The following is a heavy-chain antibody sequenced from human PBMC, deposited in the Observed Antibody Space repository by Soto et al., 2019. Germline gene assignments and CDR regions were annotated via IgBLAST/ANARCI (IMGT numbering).Heavy chain of an antibody. D-gene: IGHD2-8*02. CDR1: GYTLTDYY. CDR2: INPNSGGT. Sequence: ASVKVSCKASGYTLTDYYMHWVRQAPGQGLEWMGSINPNSGGTNYAQKFRGRVAVTRDTSINTALLELSRLRSDDTAMYFCARGKETLVLHFDHWGQGTLVTVSS. J-gene: IGHJ4*02. V-gene: IGHV1-2*02. CDR3: ARGKETLVLHFDH.